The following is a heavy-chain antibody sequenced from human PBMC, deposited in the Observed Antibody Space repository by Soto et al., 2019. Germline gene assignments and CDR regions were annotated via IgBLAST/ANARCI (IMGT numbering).Heavy chain of an antibody. CDR3: ANFLPEWRRYFDS. J-gene: IGHJ4*02. CDR1: GGSINSGGFY. Sequence: SETLSLTCTVSGGSINSGGFYWSWVRQFPGKGLEWIGYIYSNGKTYYNPSLQSRLTISEDTSKSQFSLRLTSMTAADTAVYYCANFLPEWRRYFDSWGQGILVTVSS. D-gene: IGHD3-3*01. V-gene: IGHV4-31*03. CDR2: IYSNGKT.